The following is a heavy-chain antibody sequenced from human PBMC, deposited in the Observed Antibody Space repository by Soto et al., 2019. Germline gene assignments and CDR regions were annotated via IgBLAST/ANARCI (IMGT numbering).Heavy chain of an antibody. D-gene: IGHD2-21*01. CDR3: ARDFYPVAYFFDY. CDR2: VSGYNDKT. CDR1: GYTFTNHG. J-gene: IGHJ4*02. V-gene: IGHV1-18*04. Sequence: GASVKVSCKASGYTFTNHGISWVRQAPGQGLEWVGWVSGYNDKTKSAQKFQGRVTMTTDTSTSTAYMELRSPRSDDTAVYYCARDFYPVAYFFDYWGQGTLVTVSS.